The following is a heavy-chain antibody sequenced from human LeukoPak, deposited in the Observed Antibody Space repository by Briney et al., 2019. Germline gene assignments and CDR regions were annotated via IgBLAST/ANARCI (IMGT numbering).Heavy chain of an antibody. CDR2: IKEDGREK. J-gene: IGHJ4*02. CDR1: GFTFSSYW. Sequence: GGSLRLSCAASGFTFSSYWMSWVRQAPGKGLEWVANIKEDGREKFHVDSVRGRFTISRDNAKNSLYLQMNSLRAEDTAVYYCARDRWGYSYGGDWGQGTLVTVSS. D-gene: IGHD5-18*01. CDR3: ARDRWGYSYGGD. V-gene: IGHV3-7*01.